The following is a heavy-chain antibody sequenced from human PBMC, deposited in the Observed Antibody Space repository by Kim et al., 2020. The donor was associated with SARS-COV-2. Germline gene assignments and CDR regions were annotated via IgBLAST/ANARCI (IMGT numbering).Heavy chain of an antibody. Sequence: KDRFTISRDNAKNTLYLQMNSRRAEDTAVYYCAKDHPLRSFDWTSGMDVWGQGTTVTVSS. V-gene: IGHV3-23*01. D-gene: IGHD3-9*01. CDR3: AKDHPLRSFDWTSGMDV. J-gene: IGHJ6*02.